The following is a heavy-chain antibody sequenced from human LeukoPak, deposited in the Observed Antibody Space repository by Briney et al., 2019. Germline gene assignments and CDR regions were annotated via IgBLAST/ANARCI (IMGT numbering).Heavy chain of an antibody. Sequence: GGSLRLSCAASRFTFSAYSMIWVRQAPGKGLEWVSSISSGSTYISYADSVKGRFTTSRDNAENSLYLQMNSLRAEDTAVYYCARGSIAAAGTGVFGYFHWGQGTLVTVSS. V-gene: IGHV3-21*04. J-gene: IGHJ4*02. CDR2: ISSGSTYI. CDR3: ARGSIAAAGTGVFGYFH. CDR1: RFTFSAYS. D-gene: IGHD6-13*01.